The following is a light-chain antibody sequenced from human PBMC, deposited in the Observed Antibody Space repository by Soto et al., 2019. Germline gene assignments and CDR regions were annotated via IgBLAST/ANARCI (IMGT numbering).Light chain of an antibody. CDR1: QSINSH. Sequence: DIQMTQSPSSLSASVGDRVTITCRASQSINSHLNWYQKKPGKPPKLLIHTTSSLQSGVPSRFSGRGTGTDFTLTISSLQPEDFATYYCQQCDSTPQTFGGGTKVEI. CDR2: TTS. CDR3: QQCDSTPQT. V-gene: IGKV1-39*01. J-gene: IGKJ4*01.